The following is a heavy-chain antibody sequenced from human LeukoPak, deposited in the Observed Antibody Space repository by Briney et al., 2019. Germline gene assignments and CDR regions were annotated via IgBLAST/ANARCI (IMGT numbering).Heavy chain of an antibody. CDR3: ARDSLSYSGSYWGGYYYYYYMDV. CDR2: IIPIFGTA. CDR1: GGTFSSYA. J-gene: IGHJ6*03. Sequence: GASVKVSCKASGGTFSSYAISWVRQAPGQGLEWMGGIIPIFGTANYAQKFQGRVTITADESTSTAYMELRSLRSDDTAVYYCARDSLSYSGSYWGGYYYYYYMDVWGKGTTVTVSS. D-gene: IGHD1-26*01. V-gene: IGHV1-69*13.